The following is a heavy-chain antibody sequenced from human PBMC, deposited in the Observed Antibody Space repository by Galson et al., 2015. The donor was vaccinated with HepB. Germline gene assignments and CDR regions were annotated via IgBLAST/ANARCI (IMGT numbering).Heavy chain of an antibody. CDR1: GFTFDDYA. D-gene: IGHD6-19*01. CDR2: ISWNSGSI. Sequence: SLRLSCAASGFTFDDYAMHWVRQAPGKGLEWVSGISWNSGSIGYADSVRGRFTISRDNSKNTMYLQMNSLRADDTAVYYCAKSGGSGWANWLDPWGQGTLVTVSS. V-gene: IGHV3-9*01. J-gene: IGHJ5*02. CDR3: AKSGGSGWANWLDP.